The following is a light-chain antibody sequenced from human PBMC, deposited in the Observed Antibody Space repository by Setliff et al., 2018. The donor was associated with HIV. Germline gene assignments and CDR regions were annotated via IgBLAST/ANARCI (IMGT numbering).Light chain of an antibody. Sequence: SVLTQPASASGSPGQSITISCTGTSSDVGGYDYVSWYQQHPGKAPKLMIYDVNKRPSGVSNRFSGSKSGNTASLTISGLQAEDEADYYCSSYTSSSTLRVFGTGTKVTVL. CDR3: SSYTSSSTLRV. CDR2: DVN. J-gene: IGLJ1*01. CDR1: SSDVGGYDY. V-gene: IGLV2-14*01.